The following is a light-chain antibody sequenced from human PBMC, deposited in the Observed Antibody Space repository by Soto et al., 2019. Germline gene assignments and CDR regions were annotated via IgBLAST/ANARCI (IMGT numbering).Light chain of an antibody. Sequence: QMTQSPSSLSASVGDRITITCRASRDIGSDLSWYQQKPGKAPTIMIYAASNLQSGVPSRFSGSGSGTEGTITISSLQKEDGATYYGLQQNRYTWTFGQGTKVDIK. CDR3: LQQNRYTWT. J-gene: IGKJ1*01. CDR1: RDIGSD. V-gene: IGKV1-17*01. CDR2: AAS.